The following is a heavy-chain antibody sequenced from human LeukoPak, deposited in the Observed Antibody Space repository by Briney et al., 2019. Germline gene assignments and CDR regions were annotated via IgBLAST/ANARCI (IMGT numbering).Heavy chain of an antibody. D-gene: IGHD4-17*01. J-gene: IGHJ4*02. Sequence: PGGSLRLSCAASGFTFSSYSMNWVRQAPGKGLEWVSSISSSSSYIYYADSVEGRFTISRDNAKNSLYLQMNSLRAEDTAVYYCARDPEYGDYVFDYWGQGTLVTVSS. CDR1: GFTFSSYS. CDR3: ARDPEYGDYVFDY. V-gene: IGHV3-21*01. CDR2: ISSSSSYI.